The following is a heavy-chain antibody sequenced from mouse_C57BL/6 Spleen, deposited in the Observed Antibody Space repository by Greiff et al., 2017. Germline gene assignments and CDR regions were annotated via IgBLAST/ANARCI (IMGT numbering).Heavy chain of an antibody. D-gene: IGHD2-5*01. CDR2: IYPSDSET. V-gene: IGHV1-61*01. J-gene: IGHJ2*01. CDR1: GYTFTSYW. Sequence: QVQLQQPGAELVRPGSSVKLSCKASGYTFTSYWMDWVKQRPGQGLEWIGNIYPSDSETHYNQKFKDKATLTVDKSSSTAYMQLSSLTSEDSAVYYCARWSFYSNYEGSNYWGQGTTLTVSS. CDR3: ARWSFYSNYEGSNY.